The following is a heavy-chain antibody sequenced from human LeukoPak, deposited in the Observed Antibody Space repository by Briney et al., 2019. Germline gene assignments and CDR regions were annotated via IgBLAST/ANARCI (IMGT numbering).Heavy chain of an antibody. CDR3: ARSRYYDSSGYYYTNYYYYGMDV. Sequence: GASVKVSCKASGGTFSSYAISWVRQAPGQGLEWMGGIIPIFGTANYAQKFQGRVTITADESTSTAYMELSSLRSEDTAVYYCARSRYYDSSGYYYTNYYYYGMDVWGQGTTVTVSS. CDR1: GGTFSSYA. J-gene: IGHJ6*02. D-gene: IGHD3-22*01. CDR2: IIPIFGTA. V-gene: IGHV1-69*13.